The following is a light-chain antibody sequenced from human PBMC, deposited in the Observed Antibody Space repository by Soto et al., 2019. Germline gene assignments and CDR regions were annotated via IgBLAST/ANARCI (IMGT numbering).Light chain of an antibody. Sequence: QSVLTLPASVSGSPGQSITISCTGTSSDVGSYNLVSWYQQHPGKAPKLMIYEGNKRPSGVSNRFSASKSGNTASLTISGLQAEDEADYYCCSFADISTHVLIGGGTKLTVL. J-gene: IGLJ2*01. V-gene: IGLV2-23*01. CDR1: SSDVGSYNL. CDR3: CSFADISTHVL. CDR2: EGN.